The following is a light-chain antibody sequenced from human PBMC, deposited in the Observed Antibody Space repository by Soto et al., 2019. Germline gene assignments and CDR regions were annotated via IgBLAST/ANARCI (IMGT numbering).Light chain of an antibody. CDR1: QSISSY. Sequence: DIQMTQSPSTLSASVGERVTLTCRASQSISSYLAWYQQKPGKAPTLLIYDASTLASGVPSRFSGSGSGTAYTLTISSLQPDDVATYYYQQYNSNSVTFGQGTKLEIK. CDR3: QQYNSNSVT. V-gene: IGKV1-5*01. CDR2: DAS. J-gene: IGKJ1*01.